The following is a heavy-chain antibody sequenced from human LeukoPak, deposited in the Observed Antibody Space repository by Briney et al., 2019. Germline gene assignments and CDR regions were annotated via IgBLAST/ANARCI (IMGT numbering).Heavy chain of an antibody. Sequence: SQTLSLTCTVSGASISSDGYYWGWIRQHPGKGLEWIGYMFYTGITYYNPSLKSRFTMSVDTSKHQFSLRLSSVPAADTAVYYCTRYPCTNDCYPFDYWGQGALVTVSS. CDR2: MFYTGIT. D-gene: IGHD2-8*01. CDR3: TRYPCTNDCYPFDY. V-gene: IGHV4-31*03. J-gene: IGHJ4*02. CDR1: GASISSDGYY.